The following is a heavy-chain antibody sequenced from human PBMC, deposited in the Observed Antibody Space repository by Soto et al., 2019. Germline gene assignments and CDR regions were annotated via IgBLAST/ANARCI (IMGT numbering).Heavy chain of an antibody. J-gene: IGHJ5*02. CDR1: GGSISSYY. CDR3: ARGDDYGDYFWFDP. Sequence: PSETLSLTCTVSGGSISSYYWSWIRQPPGKGLEWIGYIYYSGSTNYNPSLKSRVTISVDTSKNQFSLKLSSVTAADTAVYYCARGDDYGDYFWFDPWGQGTLVTVS. CDR2: IYYSGST. D-gene: IGHD4-17*01. V-gene: IGHV4-59*01.